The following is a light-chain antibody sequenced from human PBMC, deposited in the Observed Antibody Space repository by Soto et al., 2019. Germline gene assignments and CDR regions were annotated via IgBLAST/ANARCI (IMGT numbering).Light chain of an antibody. J-gene: IGLJ2*01. CDR3: SSYTIGDTLVV. CDR1: SRDIGGYIY. V-gene: IGLV2-14*01. Sequence: QSVLTQPASVSGSPGQSITISCTGTSRDIGGYIYVSWYQKHPGKAPKLMIYEVSNRPSGVSNRFSGSKSGNTASLTISGLQAEDEADYYCSSYTIGDTLVVFGGGTKLTVL. CDR2: EVS.